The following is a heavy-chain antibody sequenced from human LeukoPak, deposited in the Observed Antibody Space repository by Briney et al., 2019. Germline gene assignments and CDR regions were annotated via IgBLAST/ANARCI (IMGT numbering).Heavy chain of an antibody. D-gene: IGHD6-19*01. Sequence: ASVKVSCKASGYTFTSYGISWVRQAPGQGLEWMGRIIPILGIANYAQKFQGRVTITADKSTSTAYMELSSLRSEDTAVYYCAREDSSGGDYWGQGTLVTVSS. J-gene: IGHJ4*02. CDR3: AREDSSGGDY. V-gene: IGHV1-69*04. CDR1: GYTFTSYG. CDR2: IIPILGIA.